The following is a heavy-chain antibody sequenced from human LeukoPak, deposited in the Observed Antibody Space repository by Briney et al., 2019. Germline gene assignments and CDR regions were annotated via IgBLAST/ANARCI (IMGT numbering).Heavy chain of an antibody. CDR3: ARIPYGDYGIDY. D-gene: IGHD4-17*01. CDR2: INYGGNT. J-gene: IGHJ4*02. CDR1: GGSISSSSYY. Sequence: SETLSLTCTVSGGSISSSSYYWGWIRQPPGKGLEWIGSINYGGNTYYNPSLKSRVTISVDTSKNQFSLKLSSVTAADTAVYYCARIPYGDYGIDYWGQGTLVTVSS. V-gene: IGHV4-39*01.